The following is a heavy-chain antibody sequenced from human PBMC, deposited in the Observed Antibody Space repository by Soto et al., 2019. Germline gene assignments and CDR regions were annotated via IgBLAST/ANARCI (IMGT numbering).Heavy chain of an antibody. CDR3: ARRTYYDDSTGYYCFNY. CDR2: IIPIFGTA. V-gene: IGHV1-69*13. Sequence: SVKISCKASGGTCRSYAISWVRQAPGQGLEWMGGIIPIFGTATYAQRFKGRATITADASTSTAYMELSSLRSEDTAVYSCARRTYYDDSTGYYCFNYWGQGTLVTVSS. J-gene: IGHJ4*02. CDR1: GGTCRSYA. D-gene: IGHD3-22*01.